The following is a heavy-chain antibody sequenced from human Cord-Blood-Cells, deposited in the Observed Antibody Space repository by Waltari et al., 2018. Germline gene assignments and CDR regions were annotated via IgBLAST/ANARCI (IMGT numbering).Heavy chain of an antibody. J-gene: IGHJ6*03. CDR2: IYYSGST. CDR3: ARRDYYYYYMDV. V-gene: IGHV4-39*01. Sequence: QLQLQESGPGLVKPSETLSLTCTVSGGSISSSSYYWGWIRQPPGKGLDGIGSIYYSGSTYYNPSLKSRVTISVDTAKNQFSLKLSSVTAADTAVYYCARRDYYYYYMDVWGKGTTVTVSS. CDR1: GGSISSSSYY.